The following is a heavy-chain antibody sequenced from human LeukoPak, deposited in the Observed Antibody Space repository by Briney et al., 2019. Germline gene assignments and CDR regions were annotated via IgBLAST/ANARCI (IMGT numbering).Heavy chain of an antibody. J-gene: IGHJ4*02. Sequence: GESRKISCKGSGYSFTSYWIGWVRQMPGKGLEWMGIIYPGDSDTRYSPSFQGQVIISADKSISTAYLQWSSLKASDTAMYYCARQGRHGSGSYFYYFDYWGQGTLVTVSS. D-gene: IGHD3-10*01. V-gene: IGHV5-51*01. CDR1: GYSFTSYW. CDR2: IYPGDSDT. CDR3: ARQGRHGSGSYFYYFDY.